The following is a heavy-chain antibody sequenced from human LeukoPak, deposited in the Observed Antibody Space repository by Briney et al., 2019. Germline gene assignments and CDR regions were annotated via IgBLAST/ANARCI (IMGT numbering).Heavy chain of an antibody. CDR2: INWNGGST. CDR3: ARIDTYYYDSSGYYSAFDI. J-gene: IGHJ3*02. D-gene: IGHD3-22*01. Sequence: GGSLRLSCAASGFTFDNYGMSWVRQAPGKGLEWVSGINWNGGSTGYADSVKGRFTISRDNAKDSLYLQMNSLRAEDTALYYCARIDTYYYDSSGYYSAFDIWGQGTIVTVSS. CDR1: GFTFDNYG. V-gene: IGHV3-20*04.